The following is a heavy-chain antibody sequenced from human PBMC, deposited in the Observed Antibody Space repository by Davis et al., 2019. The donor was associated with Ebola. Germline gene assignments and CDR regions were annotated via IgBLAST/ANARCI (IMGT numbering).Heavy chain of an antibody. J-gene: IGHJ6*02. CDR1: GGSFSGYY. CDR2: INHSGST. CDR3: ARRGRGSSTNYYYGMDV. D-gene: IGHD2-2*01. V-gene: IGHV4-34*01. Sequence: SETLSLTCAVYGGSFSGYYWSWIRQPPGKGLEWIGEINHSGSTNYNPSLKSRVTISVDTSKNQFSLKLSSVTAADTAVYYCARRGRGSSTNYYYGMDVWGQGTTVTVSS.